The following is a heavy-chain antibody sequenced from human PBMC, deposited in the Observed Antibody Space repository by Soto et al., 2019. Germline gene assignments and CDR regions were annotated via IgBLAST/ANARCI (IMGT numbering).Heavy chain of an antibody. CDR3: ARTAAAGKYYYGMDV. CDR2: IYPSDSDT. Sequence: PGESLKISCKGSGYSFATYWIGWVRQMPGKGLEWMGIIYPSDSDTRYSPSFQGQVTISADKSISTAYLQWSSLKASDTAIYYCARTAAAGKYYYGMDVWGQGTTVTVSS. V-gene: IGHV5-51*01. D-gene: IGHD6-13*01. CDR1: GYSFATYW. J-gene: IGHJ6*02.